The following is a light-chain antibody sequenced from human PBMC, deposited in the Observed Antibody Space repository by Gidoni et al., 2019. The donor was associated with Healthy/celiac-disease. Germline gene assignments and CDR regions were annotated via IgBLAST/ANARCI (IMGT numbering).Light chain of an antibody. CDR3: SSYTSSSTLIV. CDR2: EVS. Sequence: QSALTQPASVSGSPGKSIPISCTGTSSDAGGYNYVSWYQQHPGKAPKLMIYEVSNRPSGVSNRFSGSKSGNTASLTISGLQAEDEADYYCSSYTSSSTLIVFGGVTKLTVL. V-gene: IGLV2-14*01. CDR1: SSDAGGYNY. J-gene: IGLJ2*01.